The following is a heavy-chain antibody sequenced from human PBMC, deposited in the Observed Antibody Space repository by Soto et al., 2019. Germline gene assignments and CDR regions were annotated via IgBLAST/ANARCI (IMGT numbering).Heavy chain of an antibody. CDR3: AQAGYYDSSGHY. CDR1: GGTYSSYA. V-gene: IGHV1-69*13. J-gene: IGHJ4*02. Sequence: GPSVKVSCKDSGGTYSSYAISWVRQAPGQGLEWMRGIIPIFGTANYAQKFQGRVTITADESTSTAYMELSGLRSEDTAVYYCAQAGYYDSSGHYWGQGTLVTVSS. CDR2: IIPIFGTA. D-gene: IGHD3-22*01.